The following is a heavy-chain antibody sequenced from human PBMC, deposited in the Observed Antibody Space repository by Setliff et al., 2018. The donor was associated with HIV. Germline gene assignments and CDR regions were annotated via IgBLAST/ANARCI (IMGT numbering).Heavy chain of an antibody. D-gene: IGHD2-15*01. CDR2: IVVGSGNT. Sequence: SVKVSCKASGFTFTSSTMQWVRQARGQRLEWIGWIVVGSGNTNYAQKFQERVTITRDMSTSTAYMELNSLRSEDTAVYYCARDSRDIVVVIAPEPEPYYYYGMDVWGEGTTVTVSS. J-gene: IGHJ6*04. CDR1: GFTFTSST. CDR3: ARDSRDIVVVIAPEPEPYYYYGMDV. V-gene: IGHV1-58*02.